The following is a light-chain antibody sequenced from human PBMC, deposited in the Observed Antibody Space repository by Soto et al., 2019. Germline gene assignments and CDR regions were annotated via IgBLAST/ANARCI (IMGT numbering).Light chain of an antibody. V-gene: IGKV3-11*01. Sequence: IVLTQSPATLSLSPGQRATLFCRASQSVSSYLAWYQQKPGQAPRLLIYDASSRATGIPASFSGSGSGTDFTLTISSLEPEDSAVYYCQQRSNWPPATFGGGTKVEIK. J-gene: IGKJ4*01. CDR3: QQRSNWPPAT. CDR2: DAS. CDR1: QSVSSY.